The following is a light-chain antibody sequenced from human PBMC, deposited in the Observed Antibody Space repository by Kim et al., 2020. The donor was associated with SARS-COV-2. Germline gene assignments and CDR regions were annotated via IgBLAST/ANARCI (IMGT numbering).Light chain of an antibody. CDR3: QQYNKWPRT. V-gene: IGKV3-15*01. CDR2: DAS. J-gene: IGKJ1*01. Sequence: EIVMTQSPATLSVSPGERATLSYTASQSVSSNLAWYQQKPGQAPRLLISDASTRATGIPARFSGGGSGTDFTLTISSLQSEDFAVYYCQQYNKWPRTFGQGTKVDIK. CDR1: QSVSSN.